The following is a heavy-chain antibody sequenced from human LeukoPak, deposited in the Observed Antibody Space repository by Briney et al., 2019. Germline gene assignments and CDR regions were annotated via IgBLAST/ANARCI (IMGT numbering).Heavy chain of an antibody. J-gene: IGHJ5*02. CDR3: ARGYCSGGSCSYNWFDP. V-gene: IGHV1-69*04. D-gene: IGHD2-15*01. CDR1: GGTFSSYA. CDR2: IIPILGIA. Sequence: ASVKVSCKASGGTFSSYAISWVRQAPGQGVEWMGRIIPILGIANYAQKFQGRVTITADKSTSTAYMELSSLRSEDTAVYYCARGYCSGGSCSYNWFDPWGQGTLVTVSS.